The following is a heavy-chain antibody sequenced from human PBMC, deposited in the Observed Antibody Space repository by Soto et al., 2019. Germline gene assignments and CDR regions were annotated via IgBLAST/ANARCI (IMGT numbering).Heavy chain of an antibody. CDR3: AXXKNTDLFDY. V-gene: IGHV4-34*01. Sequence: SETLSLTCAVYGGSFSGYSWTWIRQPPGTGLEWIGEINHSGSTNYNPSLKSRVTISVDTSKSQFSLKLTSVTAADTAVYYCAXXKNTDLFDYWGQGTLVTVSS. D-gene: IGHD2-2*02. CDR1: GGSFSGYS. J-gene: IGHJ4*02. CDR2: INHSGST.